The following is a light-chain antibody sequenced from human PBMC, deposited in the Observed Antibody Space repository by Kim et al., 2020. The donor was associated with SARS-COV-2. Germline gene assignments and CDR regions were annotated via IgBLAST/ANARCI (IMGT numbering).Light chain of an antibody. J-gene: IGLJ3*02. V-gene: IGLV10-54*01. CDR2: RSI. CDR3: SAWDARLRVWL. CDR1: SNNVGYQG. Sequence: QTAAITGTGNSNNVGYQGAAWLRQHQGHPPKPLSSRSISRPSGISEGYSASRSGSTASLTITGRQLEDGADCYCSAWDARLRVWLFGGGTKLTVL.